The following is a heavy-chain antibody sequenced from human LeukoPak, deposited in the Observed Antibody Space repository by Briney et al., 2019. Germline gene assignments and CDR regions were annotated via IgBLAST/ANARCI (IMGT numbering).Heavy chain of an antibody. CDR3: AKSPTVVIVATPFDY. Sequence: GGSLRLSCVASGFILSTSEMNWVRQAPGKGLEWVSSISSSSSYIYYADSVKGRFTISRDNAKNSLYLQMNSLRAEDTAVYYCAKSPTVVIVATPFDYWGQGTLVTVSS. V-gene: IGHV3-21*04. CDR2: ISSSSSYI. D-gene: IGHD5-12*01. CDR1: GFILSTSE. J-gene: IGHJ4*02.